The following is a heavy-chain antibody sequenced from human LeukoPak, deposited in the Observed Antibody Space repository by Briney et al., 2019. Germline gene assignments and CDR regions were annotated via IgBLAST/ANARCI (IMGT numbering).Heavy chain of an antibody. CDR2: IKQDGSEK. CDR3: ARWGGSSWPPFDY. CDR1: GFTFNSYW. D-gene: IGHD6-13*01. Sequence: GGSLRLSCAASGFTFNSYWMSWVRQVPGKGLEEVANIKQDGSEKYYVDSVKGRFTITRDNAKNSLYLQMNSLRAEDTAVYYCARWGGSSWPPFDYWGQGTLVTVSS. V-gene: IGHV3-7*01. J-gene: IGHJ4*02.